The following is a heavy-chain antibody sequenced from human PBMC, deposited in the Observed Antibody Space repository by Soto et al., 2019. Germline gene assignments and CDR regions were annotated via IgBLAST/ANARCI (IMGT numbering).Heavy chain of an antibody. CDR2: ISAYNGNT. CDR1: GYTFTSYG. J-gene: IGHJ6*02. CDR3: ARANYDFWSCYYNYYYYGMDV. V-gene: IGHV1-18*04. D-gene: IGHD3-3*01. Sequence: ASVKVSCKASGYTFTSYGISWVRQAPGQGLEWMGWISAYNGNTNYAQKLQGRVTMTTDTSTSTAYMELRSLRSDDTAVYYCARANYDFWSCYYNYYYYGMDVWGQGTTVTVSS.